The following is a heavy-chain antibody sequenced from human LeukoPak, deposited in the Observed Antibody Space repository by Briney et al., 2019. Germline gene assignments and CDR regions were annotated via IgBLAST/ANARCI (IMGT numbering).Heavy chain of an antibody. J-gene: IGHJ4*02. CDR1: GFTFSSYW. V-gene: IGHV3-7*01. Sequence: GGSLRLSCAASGFTFSSYWMSWVRQAPGKGLEWVANIKQDGSEKYYVESVKGRFTISRDNAKNSLYLQMNSLRGEDTAVYYCAREDGYYDRSGYGGGDYWGQGTLVTVSS. CDR2: IKQDGSEK. CDR3: AREDGYYDRSGYGGGDY. D-gene: IGHD3-22*01.